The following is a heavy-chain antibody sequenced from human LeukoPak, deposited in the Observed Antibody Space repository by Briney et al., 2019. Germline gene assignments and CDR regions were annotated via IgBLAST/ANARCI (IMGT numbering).Heavy chain of an antibody. CDR3: ARMGSSWGWYNWFDP. CDR2: INAGNGNT. D-gene: IGHD6-13*01. V-gene: IGHV1-3*01. Sequence: AASVKVSCKASGYTFTSYAMHWVRQAPGQRLERMGWINAGNGNTKYSQKFQGRVTITRDTSASTAYMELSSLRSEDTAVYYCARMGSSWGWYNWFDPWGQGTLVTVSS. CDR1: GYTFTSYA. J-gene: IGHJ5*02.